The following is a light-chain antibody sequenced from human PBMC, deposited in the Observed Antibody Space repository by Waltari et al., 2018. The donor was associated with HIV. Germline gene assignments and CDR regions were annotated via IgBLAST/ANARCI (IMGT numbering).Light chain of an antibody. CDR3: QSYDSSLSGVV. Sequence: SVLTQPPSVSGAPGQRVTISCTGSSSNIGAGYDVHWYQQLPGTAPKLLIYGTSNRPSGVPDLFSGSKSGTSASLAITGLQAEDEADYCCQSYDSSLSGVVFGGGTKLTVL. CDR1: SSNIGAGYD. J-gene: IGLJ2*01. V-gene: IGLV1-40*01. CDR2: GTS.